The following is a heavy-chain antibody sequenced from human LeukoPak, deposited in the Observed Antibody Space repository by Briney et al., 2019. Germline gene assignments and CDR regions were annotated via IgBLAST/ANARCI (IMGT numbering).Heavy chain of an antibody. Sequence: PGGSLRLSCAASGFMFSDHWMIWVRQAPGKGPEWVANINAHGSQQYSVDSLKGRFTVSRDNAKKSLYLQMNDLRAEDTAVYFCVKWGPYCSTYYCPALESWGQGTLVTVSS. CDR2: INAHGSQQ. D-gene: IGHD2-2*01. J-gene: IGHJ4*02. CDR1: GFMFSDHW. CDR3: VKWGPYCSTYYCPALES. V-gene: IGHV3-7*01.